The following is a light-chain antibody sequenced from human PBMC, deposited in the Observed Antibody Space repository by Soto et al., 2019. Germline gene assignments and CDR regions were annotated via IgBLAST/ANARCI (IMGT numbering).Light chain of an antibody. J-gene: IGKJ1*01. CDR2: AAS. CDR3: QQSYNSPPWT. Sequence: DIQVTQSPSSLSASVGERVTITCRASQSISSYLNWYQQKPGKAPKLLISAASSLQSGVPSRFSGSGSGTEFTLTISSLQPEDFATYYCQQSYNSPPWTFGQGTKVEIK. CDR1: QSISSY. V-gene: IGKV1-39*01.